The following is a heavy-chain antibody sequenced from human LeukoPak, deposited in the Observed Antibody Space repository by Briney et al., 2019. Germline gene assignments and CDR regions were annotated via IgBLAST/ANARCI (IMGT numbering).Heavy chain of an antibody. Sequence: GGSLRLSCTVSGFTVSSNSMSWVRQAPGKGLEWVSAITGSGGSTHYAASVRGRFTISRDNSKSTLYLQMNSLRAEDTAVYFCAKVGATAGTLRIEYFQHWGQGTLVTVSS. CDR2: ITGSGGST. J-gene: IGHJ1*01. V-gene: IGHV3-23*01. CDR1: GFTVSSNS. CDR3: AKVGATAGTLRIEYFQH. D-gene: IGHD6-13*01.